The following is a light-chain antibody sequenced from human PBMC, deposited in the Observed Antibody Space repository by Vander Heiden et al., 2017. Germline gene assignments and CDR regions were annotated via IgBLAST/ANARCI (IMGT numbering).Light chain of an antibody. CDR1: QSVSSSS. V-gene: IGKV3-20*01. CDR3: QQYSRFPIT. CDR2: GAS. J-gene: IGKJ5*01. Sequence: EIVLTQSPGTLSLSPGERAIVSCRASQSVSSSSLAWYQQKPGQGPRLLIYGASSRATGIPDRFSGSGSGTDFTLTITSLEPEDFAVYYCQQYSRFPITFGQGTRLEIK.